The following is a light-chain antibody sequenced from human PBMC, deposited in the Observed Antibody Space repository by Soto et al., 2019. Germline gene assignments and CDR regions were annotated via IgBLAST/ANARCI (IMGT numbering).Light chain of an antibody. Sequence: SVLTQPPSASGTPGQRVTISCSGSSSNIGSNYVYWYQQLPGTAPKLLIYRNNQRPSGVPDRFSGSKSGTSASLAISGLRSEDEADYYCAAWDDSLSGRYVVFGGGTKVTVL. CDR3: AAWDDSLSGRYVV. V-gene: IGLV1-47*01. CDR1: SSNIGSNY. J-gene: IGLJ2*01. CDR2: RNN.